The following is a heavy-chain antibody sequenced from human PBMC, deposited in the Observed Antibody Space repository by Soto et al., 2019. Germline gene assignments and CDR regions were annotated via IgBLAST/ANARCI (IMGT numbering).Heavy chain of an antibody. J-gene: IGHJ4*02. Sequence: GGSLRLSCAASGFPFSSYAMSWVRPAPGKGLEWASAISGSSGSTYYADSVKGRFTLSRDNSENTLYLQINSLRAEDTAVYYCAKGSATTGVTLVYWGQGTLFTVAS. V-gene: IGHV3-23*01. CDR2: ISGSSGST. D-gene: IGHD7-27*01. CDR3: AKGSATTGVTLVY. CDR1: GFPFSSYA.